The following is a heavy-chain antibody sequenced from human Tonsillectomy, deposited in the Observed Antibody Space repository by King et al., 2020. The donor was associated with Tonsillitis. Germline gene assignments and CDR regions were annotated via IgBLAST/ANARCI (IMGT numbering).Heavy chain of an antibody. CDR1: GFTFSSYW. V-gene: IGHV3-74*01. J-gene: IGHJ3*02. CDR2: INGGGSNT. D-gene: IGHD3-16*01. Sequence: VQLVESGGGVVQPGGSLRLSCAASGFTFSSYWMHWVRQDPGKGLVWVSRINGGGSNTDYADSVRGRFTISRDNAKNTVFLQMDSLRVEDTAMYYCASSIGAFDIWGQGTMVTVSS. CDR3: ASSIGAFDI.